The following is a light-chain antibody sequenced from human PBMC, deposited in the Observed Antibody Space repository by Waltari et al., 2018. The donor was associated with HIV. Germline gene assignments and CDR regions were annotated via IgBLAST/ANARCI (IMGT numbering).Light chain of an antibody. CDR3: QQSYSTPRT. Sequence: DIQMTQSPSSLSASVGDRVTITCRASQSISSYLNWYQQKPGKAPKLLIYAASSLQSGDPSRFSGSGSGTDFTLTISSLQPEDFATYHCQQSYSTPRTFGQGTKLEIK. J-gene: IGKJ2*01. V-gene: IGKV1-39*01. CDR1: QSISSY. CDR2: AAS.